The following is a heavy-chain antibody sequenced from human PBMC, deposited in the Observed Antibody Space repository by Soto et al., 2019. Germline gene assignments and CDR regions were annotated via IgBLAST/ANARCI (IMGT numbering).Heavy chain of an antibody. CDR2: IYYSGST. CDR3: ARVRYCSGGSCPEALYYYYGMDV. Sequence: SETLSLTCTVSGGSISSYYWSWIRQPPGKGLEWIGYIYYSGSTNYNPSLKSRVTISVDTSKNQFSLKLSSVTAADTAVYYCARVRYCSGGSCPEALYYYYGMDVWGQGTTVTV. CDR1: GGSISSYY. J-gene: IGHJ6*02. V-gene: IGHV4-59*01. D-gene: IGHD2-15*01.